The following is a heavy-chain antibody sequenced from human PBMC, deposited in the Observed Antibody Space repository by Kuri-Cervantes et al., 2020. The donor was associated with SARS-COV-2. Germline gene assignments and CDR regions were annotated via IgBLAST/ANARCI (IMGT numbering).Heavy chain of an antibody. CDR1: GGSISNDY. J-gene: IGHJ6*03. V-gene: IGHV4-4*07. CDR2: IYTSGTA. Sequence: SETLSLTCTVSGGSISNDYWSWIRQPAGKGLEWIGRIYTSGTANYNPSLRTRVTMSIDMSKNQFSLRLSSVTAADTAVYYCARVNIELVLPTPQVYFYMDVWGKGTTVTVSS. D-gene: IGHD2/OR15-2a*01. CDR3: ARVNIELVLPTPQVYFYMDV.